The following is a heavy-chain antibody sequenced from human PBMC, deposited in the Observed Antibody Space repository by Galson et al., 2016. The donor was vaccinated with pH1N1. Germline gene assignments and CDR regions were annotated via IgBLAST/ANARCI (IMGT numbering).Heavy chain of an antibody. J-gene: IGHJ4*02. CDR3: TVVRGLFCSGNNCFNFYDY. V-gene: IGHV3-20*04. CDR2: INYNGGVT. Sequence: LRLSCAAAGLTFEDNGMSWVRQVPGKGLAWVSGINYNGGVTTYADSVKGRFTISRDNAKKSLYLQMSSVRAEDTALYYCTVVRGLFCSGNNCFNFYDYWGQGTPVTVSS. CDR1: GLTFEDNG. D-gene: IGHD3-3*01.